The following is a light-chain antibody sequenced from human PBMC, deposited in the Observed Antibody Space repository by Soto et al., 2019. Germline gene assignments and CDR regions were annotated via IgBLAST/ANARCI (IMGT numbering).Light chain of an antibody. Sequence: QSALTQPRSVSGSPGQSVTISCTGTSSDVGGYNYVSWYQQHPGKAPKLMIYEVSNRPSGVSNRFSGSKSGNTASLTISGLQAEDEADYYCSSYTSSSFVVFGGGTKLTVL. CDR1: SSDVGGYNY. V-gene: IGLV2-14*01. CDR3: SSYTSSSFVV. J-gene: IGLJ2*01. CDR2: EVS.